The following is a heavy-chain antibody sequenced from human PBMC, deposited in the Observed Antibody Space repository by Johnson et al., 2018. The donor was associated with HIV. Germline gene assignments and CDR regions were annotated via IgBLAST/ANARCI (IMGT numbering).Heavy chain of an antibody. CDR1: GFTFSDYY. CDR3: ARRTLTALCDI. Sequence: QVQLVESGGGLVKPGGSLRLSCAASGFTFSDYYMTWIRQAPGKGLEWLSFISSSGDIIRYADSVKGRFTISRDNAKNSLILQMNSLRDEDTAVYYCARRTLTALCDIWGQGTLVTVSS. J-gene: IGHJ3*02. V-gene: IGHV3-11*04. D-gene: IGHD3-16*01. CDR2: ISSSGDII.